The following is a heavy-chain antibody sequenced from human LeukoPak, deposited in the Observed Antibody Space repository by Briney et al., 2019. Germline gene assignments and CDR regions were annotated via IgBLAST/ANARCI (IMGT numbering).Heavy chain of an antibody. Sequence: ASVKVSCKASGGTFSSYAISWVRQAPGQGLEWMGVIIPIFGTANYAQKFQGRVTITADESTSTAYMELSSLRSEDTAVYYCAAGDIVVVPAAQYYYYYMDVWGKGTTVTVSS. CDR2: IIPIFGTA. CDR1: GGTFSSYA. D-gene: IGHD2-2*01. CDR3: AAGDIVVVPAAQYYYYYMDV. V-gene: IGHV1-69*13. J-gene: IGHJ6*03.